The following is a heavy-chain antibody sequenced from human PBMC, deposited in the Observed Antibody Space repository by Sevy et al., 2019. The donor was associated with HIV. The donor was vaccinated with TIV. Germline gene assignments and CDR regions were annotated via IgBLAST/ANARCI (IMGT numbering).Heavy chain of an antibody. CDR2: IRSKANSYAT. D-gene: IGHD3-22*01. V-gene: IGHV3-73*01. CDR3: TVDSSGYYWPFDS. CDR1: GFTFSGSA. Sequence: GGSLRLSCAASGFTFSGSAMHWVRQASGKGLEWVGRIRSKANSYATAYSASVKGRFTISRDDSKNTAYLQTNSLKTEATAVYYCTVDSSGYYWPFDSRGQGTRVTVSS. J-gene: IGHJ4*02.